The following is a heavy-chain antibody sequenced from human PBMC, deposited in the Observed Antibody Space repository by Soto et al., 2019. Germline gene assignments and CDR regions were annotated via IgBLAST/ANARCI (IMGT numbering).Heavy chain of an antibody. CDR3: ARSGVSSIIQPRSYYYYMDV. CDR1: GDSVSSNSAA. V-gene: IGHV6-1*01. CDR2: TYYRSKWYN. D-gene: IGHD6-13*01. Sequence: PSQTLSLTCAISGDSVSSNSAAWNWIRQSPSRGLEWLGRTYYRSKWYNDYAVSVKSRITINPDTSKNQFSLQLNSVTPEDTAVYYCARSGVSSIIQPRSYYYYMDVWGKGNTVTVS. J-gene: IGHJ6*03.